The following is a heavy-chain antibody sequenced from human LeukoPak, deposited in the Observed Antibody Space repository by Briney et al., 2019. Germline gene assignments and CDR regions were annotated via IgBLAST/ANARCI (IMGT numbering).Heavy chain of an antibody. CDR2: ISGGGGST. Sequence: GGSLRLSCAASGFTFSSYAMSWVRQAPGKGLEWVSAISGGGGSTYYADSVKGRFTISRDNSKNTLYLQMNSLRAEATAVYYCAKDYPFRYFDWSWAFDIWGQGTMVTVSS. CDR3: AKDYPFRYFDWSWAFDI. J-gene: IGHJ3*02. V-gene: IGHV3-23*01. CDR1: GFTFSSYA. D-gene: IGHD3-9*01.